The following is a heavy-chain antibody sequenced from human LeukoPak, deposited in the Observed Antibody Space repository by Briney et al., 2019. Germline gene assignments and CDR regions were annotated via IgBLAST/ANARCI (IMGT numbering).Heavy chain of an antibody. Sequence: GGSLRLSCAASGFTFSSFWISWVRQAPGKGLEWVANIKTDGSEKYYVDSVRGRFTISRDNAKNSAYLQMNSLRVEDTAMYYCVRDAWFGESRAGGQGTLVTVSP. CDR2: IKTDGSEK. V-gene: IGHV3-7*01. CDR3: VRDAWFGESRA. CDR1: GFTFSSFW. J-gene: IGHJ4*02. D-gene: IGHD3-10*01.